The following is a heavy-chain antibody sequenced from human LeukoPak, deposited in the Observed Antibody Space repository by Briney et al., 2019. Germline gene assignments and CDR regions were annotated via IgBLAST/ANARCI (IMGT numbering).Heavy chain of an antibody. D-gene: IGHD3-10*01. J-gene: IGHJ4*02. CDR3: ARRYYYNLGSFPFDF. V-gene: IGHV4-34*01. CDR1: GGPFSGYF. Sequence: ASETLSLTCAVAGGPFSGYFWSWIRQPPGKGLEWIGEIHNSGTTNYNPSLNSRVTISEDTSKNQVHLNLSSVTAADTAVYYCARRYYYNLGSFPFDFWGQGTLVTVSS. CDR2: IHNSGTT.